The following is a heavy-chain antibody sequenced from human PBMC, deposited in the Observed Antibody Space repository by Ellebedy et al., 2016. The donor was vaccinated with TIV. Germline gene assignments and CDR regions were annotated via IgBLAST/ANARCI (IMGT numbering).Heavy chain of an antibody. CDR2: ISGRGINT. V-gene: IGHV3-23*01. CDR1: GFTFKTYS. J-gene: IGHJ2*01. CDR3: AKDPYYGSGYFDL. D-gene: IGHD2/OR15-2a*01. Sequence: GGSLRLSXEASGFTFKTYSMAWVRQAPGKGLEWVSSISGRGINTFYEDSVKGRFTISRDNSKNILYLQMNSLRAEDTAVYYCAKDPYYGSGYFDLWGRGTLVTV.